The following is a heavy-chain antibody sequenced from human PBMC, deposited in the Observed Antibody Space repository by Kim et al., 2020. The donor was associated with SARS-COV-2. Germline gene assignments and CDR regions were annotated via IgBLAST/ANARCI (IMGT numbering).Heavy chain of an antibody. J-gene: IGHJ4*02. CDR3: ARGMVRGVMAPFDY. D-gene: IGHD3-10*01. Sequence: SETLSLTCAVYGGSFSGYYWSWIRQPPGKGLEWIGEINHSGSTNYNPSLKSRVTISVDTSKNQFSLKLSSVTAADTAVYYCARGMVRGVMAPFDYWGQGTLVTVSS. CDR2: INHSGST. V-gene: IGHV4-34*01. CDR1: GGSFSGYY.